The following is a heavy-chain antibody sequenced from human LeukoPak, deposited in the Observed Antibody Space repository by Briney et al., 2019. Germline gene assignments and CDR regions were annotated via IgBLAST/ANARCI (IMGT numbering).Heavy chain of an antibody. CDR1: RLTFSSYN. V-gene: IGHV3-23*01. Sequence: GGSLRLSCAASRLTFSSYNMNWVRQAPGKGLEWVCGITGAGYTYYAGSVKGRFTISRDNSNDTLYLQMNSLRADDTAIYYCAKDVWVTMVTTFDPWGQGTLVTVSS. D-gene: IGHD4-17*01. CDR3: AKDVWVTMVTTFDP. CDR2: ITGAGYT. J-gene: IGHJ5*02.